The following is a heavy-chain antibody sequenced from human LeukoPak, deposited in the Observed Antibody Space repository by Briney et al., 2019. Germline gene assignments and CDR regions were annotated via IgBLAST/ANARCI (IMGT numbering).Heavy chain of an antibody. CDR1: GFTFSSYG. V-gene: IGHV3-33*01. Sequence: GGSLRLSCAASGFTFSSYGMHWVRQAPGKGLEWVAATWYDGSNKYYADSVKGRFTISRDNSKNTLYLQMNSLRAEDTAVYYCARAGIADTYYFDYWGQGTLVTVSS. D-gene: IGHD6-13*01. CDR2: TWYDGSNK. CDR3: ARAGIADTYYFDY. J-gene: IGHJ4*02.